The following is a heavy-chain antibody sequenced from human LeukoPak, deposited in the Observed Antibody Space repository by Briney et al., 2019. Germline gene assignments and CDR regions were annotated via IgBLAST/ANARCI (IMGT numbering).Heavy chain of an antibody. CDR3: ARDRARRRNWFDP. Sequence: GGSLRLSCAASGLIVSSNYMSWVRQAPGKGLEWVSAISGSGGSTYYADSVKGRFTISRDNAKNSLYLQMNSLRAEDTAVYYCARDRARRRNWFDPWGQGTLVTVSS. CDR1: GLIVSSNY. V-gene: IGHV3-23*01. J-gene: IGHJ5*02. CDR2: ISGSGGST.